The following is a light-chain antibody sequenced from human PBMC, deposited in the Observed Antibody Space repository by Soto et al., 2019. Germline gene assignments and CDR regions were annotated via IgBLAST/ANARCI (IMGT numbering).Light chain of an antibody. CDR2: EVT. Sequence: QSVLTQPPSASGSPGQSVTISCTGTSSDVGGYNYVSWYQQHPGKAPKLMIYEVTQRPSGVPDRFSGSKSGNTASLTVSGLHAEDEADYYCTSYTTTNTPYVFGSGPKLTVL. CDR3: TSYTTTNTPYV. J-gene: IGLJ1*01. V-gene: IGLV2-8*01. CDR1: SSDVGGYNY.